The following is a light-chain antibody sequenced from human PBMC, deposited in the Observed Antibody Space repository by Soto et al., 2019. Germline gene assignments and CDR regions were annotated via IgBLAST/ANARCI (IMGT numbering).Light chain of an antibody. V-gene: IGKV1-5*01. Sequence: DFQMTQSPSTLSACVGDRVTITCRASQSISTWLAWYQQKPGKAPKLLIYGASTLESGVPSRFSGSGSGTEFTLTISSLQPDDFATFYCQHYNTHSPTFGQGTKVDIK. CDR1: QSISTW. CDR3: QHYNTHSPT. J-gene: IGKJ1*01. CDR2: GAS.